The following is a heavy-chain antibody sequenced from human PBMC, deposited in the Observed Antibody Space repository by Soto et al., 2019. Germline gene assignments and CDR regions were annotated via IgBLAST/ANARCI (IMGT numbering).Heavy chain of an antibody. J-gene: IGHJ3*02. CDR1: GFTFSSYG. Sequence: GSLRLSCAASGFTFSSYGMHWVRQAPGKGLEWVAVISYDGSNKYYADSVKGRFTISRDNSKNTLYLQMNSLRAEDTAVYYCAKDRAYFDWLLTRAFDIWGQGTMVTVSS. V-gene: IGHV3-30*18. CDR3: AKDRAYFDWLLTRAFDI. CDR2: ISYDGSNK. D-gene: IGHD3-9*01.